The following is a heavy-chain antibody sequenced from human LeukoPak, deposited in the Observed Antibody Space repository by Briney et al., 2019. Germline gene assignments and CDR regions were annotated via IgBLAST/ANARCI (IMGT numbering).Heavy chain of an antibody. CDR1: GFTLSSYE. Sequence: GGSLRLSCAASGFTLSSYEMNWVRLAPGKGLEWISYISRTGNSIYYADSVKGRFTISRDSAKNSLYLQMNSLRAEDTAVYYCARGPYSSNWYVDYWGQGTMVTVAS. CDR3: ARGPYSSNWYVDY. V-gene: IGHV3-48*03. J-gene: IGHJ4*02. D-gene: IGHD6-13*01. CDR2: ISRTGNSI.